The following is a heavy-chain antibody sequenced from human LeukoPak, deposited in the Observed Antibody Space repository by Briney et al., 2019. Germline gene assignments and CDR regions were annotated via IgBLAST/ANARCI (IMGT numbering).Heavy chain of an antibody. D-gene: IGHD3-10*01. J-gene: IGHJ4*02. CDR2: IYHSGST. CDR1: GGSISSSNW. V-gene: IGHV4-4*02. CDR3: ASGYYGSGSYYY. Sequence: PSGTLSLTCAVSGGSISSSNWWSWVRQPPGKGLEWIGEIYHSGSTNYNPSLKSRVTISVDTSKNQFSLKLSSVTAADTAVYYCASGYYGSGSYYYWGQGTLVTVSS.